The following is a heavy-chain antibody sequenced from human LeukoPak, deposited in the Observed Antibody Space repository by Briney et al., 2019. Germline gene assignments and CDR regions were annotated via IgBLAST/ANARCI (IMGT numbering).Heavy chain of an antibody. V-gene: IGHV4-39*01. D-gene: IGHD6-6*01. CDR1: GGSISSSSYY. CDR3: ARLRCVGPTAARNNYYFDY. CDR2: IYYSGST. J-gene: IGHJ4*02. Sequence: SETLSLTCTVSGGSISSSSYYWGWIRQPPGKGLEWIGSIYYSGSTYYNPSLKSRVTISVDTSKNQFSLKLSSVTAADTAVYFCARLRCVGPTAARNNYYFDYWGQGTLVTVSS.